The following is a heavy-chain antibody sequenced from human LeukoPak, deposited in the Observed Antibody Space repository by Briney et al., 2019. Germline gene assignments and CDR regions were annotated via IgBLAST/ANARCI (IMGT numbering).Heavy chain of an antibody. CDR1: GGSISSSSYY. CDR2: IYYSGST. V-gene: IGHV4-39*07. CDR3: ARDALIPYSSSPLPFDI. D-gene: IGHD6-13*01. J-gene: IGHJ3*02. Sequence: SETLSLTCTVSGGSISSSSYYWGWIRQPPGKGLEWIGSIYYSGSTYYNPSLKSRVTISVDTSKNQFSLKLSSVTAADTAVYYCARDALIPYSSSPLPFDIWGQGTMVTVSS.